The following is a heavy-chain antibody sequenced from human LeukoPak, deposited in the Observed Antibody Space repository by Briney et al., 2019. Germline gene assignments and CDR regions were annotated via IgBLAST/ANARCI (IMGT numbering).Heavy chain of an antibody. J-gene: IGHJ4*02. Sequence: GGSLRLSCAASGFTFSSYSMNWVRQAPGKGLEWVSSISSSSGYIYYADSVKGRFTISRDNAKNSLYLQMNSLRAEDTAVYYCTRLSGDNWNYGGNFDSWGQGTLVTVSS. V-gene: IGHV3-21*04. CDR2: ISSSSGYI. D-gene: IGHD1-7*01. CDR3: TRLSGDNWNYGGNFDS. CDR1: GFTFSSYS.